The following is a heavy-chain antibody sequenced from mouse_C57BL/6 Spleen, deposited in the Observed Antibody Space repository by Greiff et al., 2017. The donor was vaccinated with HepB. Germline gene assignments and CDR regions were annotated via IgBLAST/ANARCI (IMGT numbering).Heavy chain of an antibody. D-gene: IGHD1-3*01. Sequence: EVQLQQSGPELVKPGASVKISCKASGYTFTDYYMNWVKQSHGKSLEWIGDINPNNGGTSYNQKFKGKATLTVDKSSSTAYMELRSLTSEDSAGDYCARAVNSFYAMDYWGQGTSVTVSS. CDR1: GYTFTDYY. CDR3: ARAVNSFYAMDY. CDR2: INPNNGGT. V-gene: IGHV1-26*01. J-gene: IGHJ4*01.